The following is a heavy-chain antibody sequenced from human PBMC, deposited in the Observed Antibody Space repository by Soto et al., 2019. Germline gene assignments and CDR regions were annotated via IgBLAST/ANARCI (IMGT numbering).Heavy chain of an antibody. J-gene: IGHJ4*02. CDR3: AKEGSGWYSYYFDY. Sequence: GGSLRLSCAASGFTFSIYGMHWVRQAPGKGLEWVAVISYDGSNKYYADSVKGRFTISRDNSKNTLYLQMNSLRAEDTAVYYCAKEGSGWYSYYFDYWGQGTLVTVSS. V-gene: IGHV3-30*18. CDR1: GFTFSIYG. CDR2: ISYDGSNK. D-gene: IGHD6-19*01.